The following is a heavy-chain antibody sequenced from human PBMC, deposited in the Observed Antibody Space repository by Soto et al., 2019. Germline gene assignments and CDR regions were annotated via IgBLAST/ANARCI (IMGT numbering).Heavy chain of an antibody. V-gene: IGHV3-49*04. Sequence: GGSLRLSCTASGFTFGDYAMSWVRQAPGKGLEWVGFIRSKAYGGTTEYAASVKGRFTISRDDSKSIAYLQMNSLKTEDTAVYYCTRPYSNYADYYYYGMDVWGQGTTVTVSS. CDR2: IRSKAYGGTT. CDR3: TRPYSNYADYYYYGMDV. J-gene: IGHJ6*02. CDR1: GFTFGDYA. D-gene: IGHD4-4*01.